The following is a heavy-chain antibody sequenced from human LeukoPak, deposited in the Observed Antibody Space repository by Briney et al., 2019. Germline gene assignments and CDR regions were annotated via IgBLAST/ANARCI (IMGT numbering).Heavy chain of an antibody. J-gene: IGHJ4*02. Sequence: SETLSLTCAVSVGSFSGYYWSWIRQPPGKGLEWIGEINHSGSTNYNPSLKSRVTISVDTSKNQFSLKLSSVTAADTAVYYCASRFNGGSYFYYWGQGTLVTVSS. CDR1: VGSFSGYY. CDR2: INHSGST. V-gene: IGHV4-34*01. CDR3: ASRFNGGSYFYY. D-gene: IGHD1-26*01.